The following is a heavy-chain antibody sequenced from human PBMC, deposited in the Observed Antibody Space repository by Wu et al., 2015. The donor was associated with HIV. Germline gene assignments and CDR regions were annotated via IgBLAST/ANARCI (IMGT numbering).Heavy chain of an antibody. Sequence: QVQLVQSGAEVKKPGASVKVSCKASGYTFTGYYMHWVRQAPGQGLEWMGWINPNSGGTNYAQKFQGRVTMTRDTSISTAYMELSRLRSDDTAVYYCATGYCSSTSCYSEDYYYYMDVWGKGTTVTVSS. J-gene: IGHJ6*03. D-gene: IGHD2-2*01. CDR3: ATGYCSSTSCYSEDYYYYMDV. CDR1: GYTFTGYY. CDR2: INPNSGGT. V-gene: IGHV1-2*02.